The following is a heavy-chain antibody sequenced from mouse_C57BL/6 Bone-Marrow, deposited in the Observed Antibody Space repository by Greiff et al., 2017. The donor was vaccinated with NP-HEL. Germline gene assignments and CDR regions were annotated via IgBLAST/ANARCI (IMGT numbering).Heavy chain of an antibody. CDR2: IHPNSGST. D-gene: IGHD4-1*01. J-gene: IGHJ1*03. CDR1: GYTFTCYW. Sequence: QVQLKQPGAELVKPGASVKLSCKASGYTFTCYWMHWVKQRPGQGLEWIGMIHPNSGSTNYNEKFKSKATLTVDKSSSTAYMQLSSLTSEDSAVYYCALFWDRFWYFDVWGTGTTVTVSS. V-gene: IGHV1-64*01. CDR3: ALFWDRFWYFDV.